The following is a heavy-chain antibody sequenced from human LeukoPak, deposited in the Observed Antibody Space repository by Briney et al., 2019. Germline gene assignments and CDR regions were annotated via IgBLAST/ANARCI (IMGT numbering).Heavy chain of an antibody. CDR3: ARVLRAASWRSYDY. CDR2: IYYSGST. CDR1: GGSVSNSLYY. J-gene: IGHJ4*02. Sequence: SETLSLTCTVSGGSVSNSLYYWSWIRQPPGKGLEWIGYIYYSGSTNYNPSLRSRVTISIDTSRNQFSLRLNSMTAADTAIYYCARVLRAASWRSYDYWGQGSLVTVSS. V-gene: IGHV4-61*01. D-gene: IGHD5-18*01.